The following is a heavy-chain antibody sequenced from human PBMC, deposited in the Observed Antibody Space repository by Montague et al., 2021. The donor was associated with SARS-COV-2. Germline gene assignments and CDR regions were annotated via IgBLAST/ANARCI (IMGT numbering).Heavy chain of an antibody. CDR2: HYYTGSA. V-gene: IGHV4-39*01. CDR3: ARDSRSWYYCFDP. Sequence: SETLSLTCTVSGGSISSSSYYWGWIRQPTGKGLEWIGSHYYTGSAYYNPSLKSPVTISVDTSKNQLSLKLSTVTAADTDVYYCARDSRSWYYCFDPWGQGTLVTVSS. D-gene: IGHD6-13*01. J-gene: IGHJ5*02. CDR1: GGSISSSSYY.